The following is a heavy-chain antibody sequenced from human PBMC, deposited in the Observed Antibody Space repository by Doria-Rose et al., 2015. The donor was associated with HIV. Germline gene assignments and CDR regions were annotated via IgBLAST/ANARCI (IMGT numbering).Heavy chain of an antibody. V-gene: IGHV3-30*04. CDR2: ISYDGSND. CDR3: ARGGPYYYDSSGYGAFDI. J-gene: IGHJ3*02. CDR1: GFTFSSYA. Sequence: QVQLVQSGGGVVQPGGCLRLSCVASGFTFSSYAMNWVRQTPGKGLEWVAVISYDGSNDYYADSVKGRFTVSRDNSKNTLSLQMNSLRDEDTAVYLWARGGPYYYDSSGYGAFDIWGQGTVVTVSS. D-gene: IGHD3-22*01.